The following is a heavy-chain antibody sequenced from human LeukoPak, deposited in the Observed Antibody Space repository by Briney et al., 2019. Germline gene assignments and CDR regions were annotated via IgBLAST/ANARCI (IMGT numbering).Heavy chain of an antibody. J-gene: IGHJ4*02. CDR1: GFIVSGNH. V-gene: IGHV3-66*01. D-gene: IGHD1-14*01. Sequence: PGGSLRPSCAASGFIVSGNHMNWVRLAPGKGLEWVSIVYSVGATYYEDSVKGRFTVSRDDSKNIVFLQMNNLRSEDTAVYFCATERPGSRTLDSWGQGTPVTVSS. CDR3: ATERPGSRTLDS. CDR2: VYSVGAT.